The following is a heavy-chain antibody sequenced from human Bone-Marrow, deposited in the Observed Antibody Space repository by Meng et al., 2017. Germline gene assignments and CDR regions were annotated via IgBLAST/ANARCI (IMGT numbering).Heavy chain of an antibody. V-gene: IGHV3-30-3*01. CDR3: ARDGWVPESRSFYDS. D-gene: IGHD6-19*01. J-gene: IGHJ5*01. CDR1: GFTFSSYA. CDR2: ISYDGSNK. Sequence: QVQLVESGGGVVQPGRSLRLSCAASGFTFSSYAMHWVRQAPGKGLEWVAVISYDGSNKYYADSVKGRFTISRDNSKNTLSLEMNSLRAEDSAVYYCARDGWVPESRSFYDSWGQGTLVTVSS.